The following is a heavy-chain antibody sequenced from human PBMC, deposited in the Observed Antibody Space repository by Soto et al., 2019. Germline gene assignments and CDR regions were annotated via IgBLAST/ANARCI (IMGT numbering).Heavy chain of an antibody. D-gene: IGHD1-26*01. Sequence: QVQLVQSGAEVKKPGASVSVSCKASGYTFTGDYLHWVRQAPGQGLEWIAWINPKSGYTKSAQKFQARVTLTRDTSISTAYMELRSLRSEDTAVYFCASYTWSNSLFDSWGQGTLGTVSS. V-gene: IGHV1-2*02. CDR3: ASYTWSNSLFDS. J-gene: IGHJ4*02. CDR2: INPKSGYT. CDR1: GYTFTGDY.